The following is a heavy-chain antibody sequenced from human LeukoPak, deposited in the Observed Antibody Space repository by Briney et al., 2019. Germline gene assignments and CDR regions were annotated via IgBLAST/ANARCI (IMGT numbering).Heavy chain of an antibody. CDR3: ARDRGYTYGHPFDY. CDR2: IWHDGSNK. Sequence: GRSLRLSCAASGFTFSTYVMHWVRQAPGKGLEWVALIWHDGSNKYYADSVKDRFTISRDNSKNTLYLQMNSLRAEGTAVYYCARDRGYTYGHPFDYWGQGTLVTVSS. D-gene: IGHD5-18*01. J-gene: IGHJ4*02. CDR1: GFTFSTYV. V-gene: IGHV3-33*01.